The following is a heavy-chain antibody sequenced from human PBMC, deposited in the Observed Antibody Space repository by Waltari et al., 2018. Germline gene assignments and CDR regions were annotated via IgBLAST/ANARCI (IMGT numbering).Heavy chain of an antibody. CDR2: IFSIGSNT. J-gene: IGHJ3*02. V-gene: IGHV3-23*05. Sequence: EVQLLESGGGLVQPGGSLRLSCAASGFTFNNYAMNWVRQAPGKGLEWGSAIFSIGSNTDYADSVKGRFTISRDNSKNTLYLQMNSLRAEDTAVYYCGTYVRAGAFEIWGQGTMVTVSS. CDR3: GTYVRAGAFEI. D-gene: IGHD3-16*01. CDR1: GFTFNNYA.